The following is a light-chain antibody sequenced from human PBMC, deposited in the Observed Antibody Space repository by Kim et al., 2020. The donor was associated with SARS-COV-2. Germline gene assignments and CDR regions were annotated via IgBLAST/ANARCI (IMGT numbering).Light chain of an antibody. V-gene: IGLV2-8*01. CDR1: SSDIASYDY. J-gene: IGLJ2*01. Sequence: QSALTQPPSASGSPGQSVTISCTGSSSDIASYDYVSWYQQYPGKAPKLIIYDVTKRPSGVPDRFSGSKSANTAYLTVSGLQAEDEADYYCSSYAGSNNGVFGGGTQLTVL. CDR3: SSYAGSNNGV. CDR2: DVT.